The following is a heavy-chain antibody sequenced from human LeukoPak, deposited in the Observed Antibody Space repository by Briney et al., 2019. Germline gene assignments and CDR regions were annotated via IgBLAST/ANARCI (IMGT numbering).Heavy chain of an antibody. CDR1: GGSFSGYY. V-gene: IGHV4-34*09. Sequence: SETLSLTCAVYGGSFSGYYWSWIRQPPGKGPEWIGEINHSGSTNYNPSLKSRLTISVDTSRNQVSLKLSSVTAADTAVYYCASSEATTTPPPYGMDVWGQGTKVTVSS. CDR3: ASSEATTTPPPYGMDV. D-gene: IGHD5-12*01. J-gene: IGHJ6*02. CDR2: INHSGST.